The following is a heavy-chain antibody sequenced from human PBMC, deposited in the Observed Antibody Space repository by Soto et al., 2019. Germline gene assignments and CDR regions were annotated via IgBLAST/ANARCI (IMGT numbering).Heavy chain of an antibody. CDR3: ARIPVDTYMINWFDP. J-gene: IGHJ5*02. V-gene: IGHV4-61*08. CDR1: GGTVSSGDYY. CDR2: IYYSGST. D-gene: IGHD5-18*01. Sequence: SETLSLTCTVSGGTVSSGDYYWSWIRQPPGKGLEWIGYIYYSGSTNYNPSLKSRVSISLDTSKNQFSLRLTSVTAADTAVYYCARIPVDTYMINWFDPWGQGTLVTVSS.